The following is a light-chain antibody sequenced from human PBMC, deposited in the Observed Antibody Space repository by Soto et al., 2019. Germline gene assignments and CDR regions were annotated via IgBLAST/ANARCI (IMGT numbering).Light chain of an antibody. V-gene: IGKV2-28*01. CDR3: MQALQTPWT. J-gene: IGKJ1*01. CDR1: QSLLHSNGYTY. CDR2: LAS. Sequence: DIVMTQSPLSLPVTPGEPASISCKSSQSLLHSNGYTYLGWYVQKPGQSPQLLIYLASNRAPGVPDRFSGSASCTDFTLKITRVEAEDVGVYHCMQALQTPWTFGQGTKVEIK.